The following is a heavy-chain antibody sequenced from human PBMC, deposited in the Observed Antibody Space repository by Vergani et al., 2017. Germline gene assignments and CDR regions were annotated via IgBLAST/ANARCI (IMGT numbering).Heavy chain of an antibody. V-gene: IGHV4-39*07. Sequence: QLQLQESGPGLVKPSETLSLTCTVSVGSISSSSYYCGWILQPPGKGLKWIGSIYTSGITNYNPSLKIRVTMSVDTSKNQFSLKLTSVTAADTAVYYCARMYYYDSSGYYYAFDIWGQGTMVTVSS. D-gene: IGHD3-22*01. CDR2: IYTSGIT. J-gene: IGHJ3*02. CDR1: VGSISSSSYY. CDR3: ARMYYYDSSGYYYAFDI.